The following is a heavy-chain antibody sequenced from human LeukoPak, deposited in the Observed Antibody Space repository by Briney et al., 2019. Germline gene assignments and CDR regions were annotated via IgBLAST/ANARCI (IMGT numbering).Heavy chain of an antibody. J-gene: IGHJ5*02. V-gene: IGHV3-21*01. CDR3: ARDGYSSEVWFDP. D-gene: IGHD6-19*01. CDR1: GFTFSSYS. Sequence: KSGRSLRLSCAASGFTFSSYSMNWVRQAPGKGLEWVSSISSSSSYIYYADSVKGRFTISRDNAKNSLYLQMNSLRAEDTAVYYCARDGYSSEVWFDPWGQGTLVTVSS. CDR2: ISSSSSYI.